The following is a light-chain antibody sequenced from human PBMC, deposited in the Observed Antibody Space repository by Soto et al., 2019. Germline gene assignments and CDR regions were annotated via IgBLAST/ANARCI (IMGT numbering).Light chain of an antibody. Sequence: EIVMTQSPATLSVSPGERATLSCMASQSVSSNLAWYQQKPGQAPRLLIYRASTRAIGIPARFSGSGSGTEFTLTITSLQSEDFAVYYCQQYNSWPPLTFGGGTKVEIK. CDR1: QSVSSN. CDR3: QQYNSWPPLT. J-gene: IGKJ4*01. CDR2: RAS. V-gene: IGKV3-15*01.